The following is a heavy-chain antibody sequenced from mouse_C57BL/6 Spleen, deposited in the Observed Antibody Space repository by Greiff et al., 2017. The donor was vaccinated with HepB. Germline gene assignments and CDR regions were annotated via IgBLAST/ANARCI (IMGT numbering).Heavy chain of an antibody. CDR2: IYPGSGST. J-gene: IGHJ2*01. D-gene: IGHD2-13*01. V-gene: IGHV1-55*01. Sequence: QVRLQQPGAELVKPGASVKMSCKASGYTFTSYWITWVKQRPGQGLEWIGDIYPGSGSTNYNEKFKSKATLTVDTSSSTAYMQLSSLTSEDSAVYYCARSGDYVDYFDYWGQGTTLTVSS. CDR3: ARSGDYVDYFDY. CDR1: GYTFTSYW.